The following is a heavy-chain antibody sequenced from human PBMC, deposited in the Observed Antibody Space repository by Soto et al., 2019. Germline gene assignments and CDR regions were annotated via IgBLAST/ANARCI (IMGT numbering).Heavy chain of an antibody. V-gene: IGHV1-69*01. J-gene: IGHJ6*02. CDR1: GGPFNNYP. CDR3: ARGRGYSGDDHYYYFDMDV. D-gene: IGHD5-12*01. Sequence: QVQLVQSGAEVKKPASSVKVSCKASGGPFNNYPITWVRQAPGEGLEWMGGSIPIFGTANYAQNFQGRVTISVDESTSTAYMELSSLRSEDTAVYYCARGRGYSGDDHYYYFDMDVWGQGTTVTVSS. CDR2: SIPIFGTA.